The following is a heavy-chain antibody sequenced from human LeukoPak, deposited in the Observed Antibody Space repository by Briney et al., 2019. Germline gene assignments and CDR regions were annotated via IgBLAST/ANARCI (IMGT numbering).Heavy chain of an antibody. V-gene: IGHV4-59*12. CDR3: ARVSSWYFDY. D-gene: IGHD6-13*01. Sequence: PSETLSLTCTVSGGSISSYYWNWIRQPPGKGLEWIGYIYYSGSTYSGSTNYNPSLKSRVTISVDTSKNQFSLKLSSVTAADTAVYYCARVSSWYFDYWGQGTLVTVSS. J-gene: IGHJ4*02. CDR1: GGSISSYY. CDR2: IYYSGSTYSGST.